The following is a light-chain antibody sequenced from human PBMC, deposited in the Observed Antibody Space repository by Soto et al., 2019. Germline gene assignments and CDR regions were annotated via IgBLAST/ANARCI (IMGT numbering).Light chain of an antibody. J-gene: IGLJ1*01. V-gene: IGLV2-14*01. CDR1: SSDVGGYNN. CDR3: SSFTSSTTYV. CDR2: DVS. Sequence: QSALTQPASVSGSPGQAITISCTGTSSDVGGYNNVCWYQQHPVKAPKLIIYDVSNRPSGVFNRFSGSKSGNTASLTISGLQAEDEADYYCSSFTSSTTYVFGTGTKLTVL.